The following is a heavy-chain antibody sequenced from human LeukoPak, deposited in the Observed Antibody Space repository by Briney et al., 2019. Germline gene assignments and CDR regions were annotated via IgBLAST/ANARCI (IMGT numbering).Heavy chain of an antibody. CDR3: ARYRSSPINAFDT. J-gene: IGHJ3*02. CDR1: GFTFSDYY. D-gene: IGHD6-6*01. Sequence: PGGSLRLSCAASGFTFSDYYMSWIRQIPGKGLEWISYISGGGSTIEYADSVKGRFTISRDNAQNSLFLQMNSLRAEDTAVYFCARYRSSPINAFDTWGQGTMVTAS. CDR2: ISGGGSTI. V-gene: IGHV3-11*04.